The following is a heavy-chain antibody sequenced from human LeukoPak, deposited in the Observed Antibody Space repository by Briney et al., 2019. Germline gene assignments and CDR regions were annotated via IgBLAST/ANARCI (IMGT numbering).Heavy chain of an antibody. J-gene: IGHJ2*01. CDR2: ISSSSSYI. CDR1: GFTFSSYS. V-gene: IGHV3-21*01. CDR3: VREAVSSSWNNWYFDL. D-gene: IGHD6-13*01. Sequence: GGSLRLSCAASGFTFSSYSMNWVRQAPGKGLEWVSSISSSSSYIYYADPVKGRFTISRENAKNTLYLQINSLRAGDTAVYYCVREAVSSSWNNWYFDLWGRGTLVTVSS.